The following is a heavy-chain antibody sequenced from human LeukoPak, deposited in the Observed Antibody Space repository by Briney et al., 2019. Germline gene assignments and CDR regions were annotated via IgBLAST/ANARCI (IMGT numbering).Heavy chain of an antibody. V-gene: IGHV3-30*02. Sequence: GGSLRLSCAASGFTVSIYGMHWVRQGPAKGLERGAFIWNDGSNKYYADYVKGRFSSSRDNSENTLYLQMNSLRAEDTAVYYCAKGRGLVVAAYYFDYWGQGTLVTVSS. CDR2: IWNDGSNK. D-gene: IGHD5-12*01. CDR1: GFTVSIYG. CDR3: AKGRGLVVAAYYFDY. J-gene: IGHJ4*02.